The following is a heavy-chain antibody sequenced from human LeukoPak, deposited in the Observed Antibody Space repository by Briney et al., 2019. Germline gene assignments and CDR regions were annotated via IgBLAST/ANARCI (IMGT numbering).Heavy chain of an antibody. Sequence: GGSLRLSCAASGFTFSSYWMHWVRQAPGKGLVWVSCINSDGSRTNYADSVKGRFTISRDNAKNSLYLQMNSLRAEDTAVYYCARPLLYYYGSETYFWFDPWGQGTLVTVSS. V-gene: IGHV3-74*01. CDR2: INSDGSRT. CDR1: GFTFSSYW. D-gene: IGHD3-10*01. CDR3: ARPLLYYYGSETYFWFDP. J-gene: IGHJ5*02.